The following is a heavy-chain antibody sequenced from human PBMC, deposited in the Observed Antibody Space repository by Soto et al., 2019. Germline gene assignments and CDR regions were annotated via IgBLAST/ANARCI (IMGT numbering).Heavy chain of an antibody. CDR1: GFTFSSYA. D-gene: IGHD1-1*01. CDR2: ISYDGSNK. J-gene: IGHJ4*02. V-gene: IGHV3-30-3*01. CDR3: ASEQLAVLRGVLDY. Sequence: QVQLVESGGGVVQPGRSLRLSCAASGFTFSSYAMHWVRQAPGKGLEGVAGISYDGSNKYYADSVKGRFTISRDNSKNTLYLQMNSPRGEDTAVYYCASEQLAVLRGVLDYWGQGTLVTVSS.